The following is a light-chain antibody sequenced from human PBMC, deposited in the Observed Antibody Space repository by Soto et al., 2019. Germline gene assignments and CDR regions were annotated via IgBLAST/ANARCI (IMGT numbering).Light chain of an antibody. Sequence: QSVLTQPASLSGSPGQSITISCTRTSSDIGAYDYVSWFQQHPGKAPKLMISEVNNRPSGVSNRFSGSKSGTSASLAITGLQAEDEGDYYCQSYDSTLSARYVFGTGTKVTVL. CDR1: SSDIGAYDY. CDR2: EVN. V-gene: IGLV2-14*01. CDR3: QSYDSTLSARYV. J-gene: IGLJ1*01.